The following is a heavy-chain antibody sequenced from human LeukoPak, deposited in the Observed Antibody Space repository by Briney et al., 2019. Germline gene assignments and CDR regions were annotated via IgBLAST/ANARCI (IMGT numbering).Heavy chain of an antibody. CDR2: IYSGGST. CDR3: AREVLAVAGTGWFDP. D-gene: IGHD6-19*01. CDR1: EFSVGSNY. J-gene: IGHJ5*02. Sequence: PGGSLRLSCAASEFSVGSNYMTWVRQAPGKGLEWVSLIYSGGSTYYADSVKGRFTISRDNSKNTLYLQMNSLRAEDTAVYYCAREVLAVAGTGWFDPWGQGTLVTVSS. V-gene: IGHV3-66*01.